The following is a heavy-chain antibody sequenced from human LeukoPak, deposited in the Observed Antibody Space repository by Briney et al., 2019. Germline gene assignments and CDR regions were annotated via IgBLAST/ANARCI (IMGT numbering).Heavy chain of an antibody. D-gene: IGHD6-19*01. Sequence: GASVKVSCKASGYSFSSYGITWVRQAPGQGLEWMGWLSAKNGYTNFAQKVQDRITLTRGTSTSTAYMELRSLRSDDTAVYYCAREGIAWSFDNWGQGTLVTVSS. CDR3: AREGIAWSFDN. J-gene: IGHJ4*02. V-gene: IGHV1-18*01. CDR1: GYSFSSYG. CDR2: LSAKNGYT.